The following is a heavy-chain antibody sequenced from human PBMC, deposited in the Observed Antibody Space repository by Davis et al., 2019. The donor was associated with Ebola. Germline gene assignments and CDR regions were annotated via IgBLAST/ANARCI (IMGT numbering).Heavy chain of an antibody. CDR3: ARRYCSGGSCPVDY. CDR1: GGSISSHY. CDR2: IYYSGST. Sequence: PSETLSLTCTVSGGSISSHYWSWIRQPPGKGLEWIGYIYYSGSTNYNPSLKSRVTISVDTSKNQFSLKLSSVTAADTAVYYCARRYCSGGSCPVDYWGQGTLVTVSS. V-gene: IGHV4-59*11. J-gene: IGHJ4*02. D-gene: IGHD2-15*01.